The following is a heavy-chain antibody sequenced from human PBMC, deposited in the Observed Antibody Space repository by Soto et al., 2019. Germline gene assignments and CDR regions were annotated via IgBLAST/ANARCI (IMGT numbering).Heavy chain of an antibody. D-gene: IGHD3-10*01. Sequence: GGSLRLSCAASGFTFSSYAMSWVRQAPGKGLEWVSAISGSGGSTYYADSVKGRFTISRDNSKNTLYLQMNSLRAEDTAVYYCAKMGANGSGSYSPYYYYYMDVWGKGTTVTVSS. V-gene: IGHV3-23*01. CDR3: AKMGANGSGSYSPYYYYYMDV. CDR2: ISGSGGST. CDR1: GFTFSSYA. J-gene: IGHJ6*03.